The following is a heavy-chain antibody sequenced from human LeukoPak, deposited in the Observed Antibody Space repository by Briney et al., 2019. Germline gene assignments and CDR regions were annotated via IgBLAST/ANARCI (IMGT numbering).Heavy chain of an antibody. CDR2: TYYRSKWYN. CDR3: ARGHDVDYDYSGCLLDH. Sequence: SQTLSLTCAISGDSVSSNSAAWHWIRQSPSRGLEWLGRTYYRSKWYNDYAVSVKSRITINPDTSKNQFSLQLNSVIPDDTAVYYCARGHDVDYDYSGCLLDHWGQGTLVSVSS. J-gene: IGHJ5*02. V-gene: IGHV6-1*01. CDR1: GDSVSSNSAA. D-gene: IGHD3-22*01.